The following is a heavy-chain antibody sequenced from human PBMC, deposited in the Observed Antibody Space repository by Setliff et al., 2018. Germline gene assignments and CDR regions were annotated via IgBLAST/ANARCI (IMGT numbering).Heavy chain of an antibody. CDR3: ARGTKTMVINYWYFDV. CDR1: GYSISSDYW. V-gene: IGHV4-4*02. CDR2: IHHSGST. D-gene: IGHD4-17*01. J-gene: IGHJ2*01. Sequence: SETLSLTCAVSGYSISSDYWWSWIRQLPGKGLEWIAEIHHSGSTNFHPSLKSRVAISVDPSKNQFYLNLRSVTAADTAVYFCARGTKTMVINYWYFDVWGRGTPVTV.